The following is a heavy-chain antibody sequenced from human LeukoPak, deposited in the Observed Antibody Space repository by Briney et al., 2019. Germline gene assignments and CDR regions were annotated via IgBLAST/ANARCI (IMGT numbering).Heavy chain of an antibody. CDR3: ARDGEYDSSGYYSYYYYYMDV. CDR1: GGTFSSYA. Sequence: SVKVSCEASGGTFSSYAISWVRQAPGQGLEWRGGIIPIFGTANYAQNFQGRVTITTDESTSTAYMELSSLRSEDTAVYYCARDGEYDSSGYYSYYYYYMDVWGKGTTVPVPS. V-gene: IGHV1-69*05. J-gene: IGHJ6*03. D-gene: IGHD3-22*01. CDR2: IIPIFGTA.